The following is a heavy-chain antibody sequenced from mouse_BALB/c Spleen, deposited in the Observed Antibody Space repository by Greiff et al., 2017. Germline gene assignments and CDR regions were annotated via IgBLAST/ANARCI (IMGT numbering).Heavy chain of an antibody. J-gene: IGHJ2*01. CDR1: SYTFTDYA. D-gene: IGHD2-3*01. CDR2: ISNYYGNT. V-gene: IGHV1-67*01. Sequence: QVQLQQSGPELVRPGVSVKISCTGSSYTFTDYAMHWVKQSHAKSLEWIGVISNYYGNTNYNQKFKGKATMTVDKSSSTAYMELARLTSEDSAVYYCASWGWGYWGQGTTLTVSA. CDR3: ASWGWGY.